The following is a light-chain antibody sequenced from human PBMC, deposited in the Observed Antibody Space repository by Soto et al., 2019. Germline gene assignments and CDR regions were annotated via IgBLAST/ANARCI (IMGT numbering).Light chain of an antibody. CDR1: SSDVGGYNY. V-gene: IGLV2-14*01. CDR3: SSYTSSSIVV. Sequence: QSVLTQPASVSGSPGQSITISCTGTSSDVGGYNYVSWYQQHPGTAPKLMIYDVSNRPSGVSNRFSGSKSGNTASLTISGLQAEDEDDYYCSSYTSSSIVVFGGGTKLTVL. CDR2: DVS. J-gene: IGLJ2*01.